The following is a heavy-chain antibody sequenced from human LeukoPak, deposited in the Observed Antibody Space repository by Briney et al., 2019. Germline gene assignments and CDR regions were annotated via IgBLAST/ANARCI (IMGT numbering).Heavy chain of an antibody. V-gene: IGHV3-30*04. CDR3: ARGNYYGSGSYQPPFDY. D-gene: IGHD3-10*01. CDR1: GFTFSSYA. Sequence: GRSLRLSCAASGFTFSSYAMHWVRQAPGKGLEWVAVISYGGSNKYYADSVKGRFTISRDNSKNTLYLQMNSLRAEDTAVYYCARGNYYGSGSYQPPFDYWGQGTLVTVSS. CDR2: ISYGGSNK. J-gene: IGHJ4*02.